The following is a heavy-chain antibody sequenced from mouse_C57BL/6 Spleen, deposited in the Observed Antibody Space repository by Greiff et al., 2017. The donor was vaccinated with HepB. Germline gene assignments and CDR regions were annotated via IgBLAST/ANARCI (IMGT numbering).Heavy chain of an antibody. CDR3: ARGDTTVVVPFDV. CDR1: GYAFSSSW. J-gene: IGHJ1*03. Sequence: VQLQQSGPELVKPGASVKISCKASGYAFSSSWMNWVKQRPGKGLEWIGRIYPGDGDTNYNGKFKGKATLTADKSSSTAYMQLSSLTSEDSAVYFCARGDTTVVVPFDVWGTGTTVTVSS. D-gene: IGHD1-1*01. V-gene: IGHV1-82*01. CDR2: IYPGDGDT.